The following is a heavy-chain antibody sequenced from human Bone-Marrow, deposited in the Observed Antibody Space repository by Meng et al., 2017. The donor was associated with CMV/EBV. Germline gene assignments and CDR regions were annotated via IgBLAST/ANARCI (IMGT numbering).Heavy chain of an antibody. CDR3: ARDAYYYGSGRGNY. V-gene: IGHV3-11*04. CDR1: GFTFDDYA. J-gene: IGHJ4*02. CDR2: ISSSGSTI. D-gene: IGHD3-10*01. Sequence: GGSLRLSCAASGFTFDDYAMHWVRQAPGKGLEWVSYISSSGSTIYYADSVKGRFTISRDNAKNSLYLQMNSLRAEDTAVYYCARDAYYYGSGRGNYWGQGTLVTVSS.